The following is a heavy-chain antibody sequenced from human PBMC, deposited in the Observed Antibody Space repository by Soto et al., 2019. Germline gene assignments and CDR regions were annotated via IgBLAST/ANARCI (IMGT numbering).Heavy chain of an antibody. Sequence: GSLRLSCAASGFTFSTYGMTWVRQAPGKGLEWVSSIRSRSSYIYYADSVKGRFTISRDNAKNSLFLHMNSLRADDTAVYYCARDEGGESSLYYYYGVDVWGQGTTVTVSS. CDR3: ARDEGGESSLYYYYGVDV. D-gene: IGHD3-16*01. J-gene: IGHJ6*02. V-gene: IGHV3-21*01. CDR1: GFTFSTYG. CDR2: IRSRSSYI.